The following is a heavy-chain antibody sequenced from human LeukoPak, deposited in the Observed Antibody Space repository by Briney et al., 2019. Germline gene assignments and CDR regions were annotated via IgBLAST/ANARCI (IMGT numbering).Heavy chain of an antibody. J-gene: IGHJ4*02. D-gene: IGHD3-22*01. CDR1: GFTVSSSF. Sequence: GGSLRLSCAASGFTVSSSFMSWVRQAPGKGLEWVSVLYDDGATKYADSVKGRFTISRDNAKNSLYLQMNSLRAEDTAVYYCARPKYYYDSSGYYDWGQGTLVTVSS. CDR3: ARPKYYYDSSGYYD. V-gene: IGHV3-53*01. CDR2: LYDDGAT.